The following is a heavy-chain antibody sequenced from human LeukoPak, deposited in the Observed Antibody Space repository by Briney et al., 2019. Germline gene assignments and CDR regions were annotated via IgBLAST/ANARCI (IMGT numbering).Heavy chain of an antibody. CDR1: GGSISSYY. CDR3: ARARYSSSWACDY. D-gene: IGHD6-13*01. V-gene: IGHV4-59*01. CDR2: IYYSGST. J-gene: IGHJ4*02. Sequence: SETLSLTRTVSGGSISSYYWSWIRQPPGKGLEWIGYIYYSGSTNYNPSLKSRVTISVDTSKNQFSLKLSSVTVADTAVYYCARARYSSSWACDYWGQGTLVTVSS.